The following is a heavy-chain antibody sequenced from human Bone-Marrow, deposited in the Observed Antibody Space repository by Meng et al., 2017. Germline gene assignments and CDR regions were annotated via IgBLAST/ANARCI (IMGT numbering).Heavy chain of an antibody. J-gene: IGHJ4*02. CDR3: AHISALDLFFDT. CDR2: IYWNDDK. V-gene: IGHV2-5*01. Sequence: PTLVKPRQTLTLTCTFSGFSLRTRQMGVGWIRQPTGKALEWLALIYWNDDKRFSPSLKKRLSITKDTSRDQVVLAMSNMDPTDTGTYYCAHISALDLFFDTWGQGTQVTVSS. CDR1: GFSLRTRQMG. D-gene: IGHD2-21*01.